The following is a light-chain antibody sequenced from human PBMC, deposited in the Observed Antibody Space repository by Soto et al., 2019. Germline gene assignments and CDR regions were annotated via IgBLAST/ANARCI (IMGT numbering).Light chain of an antibody. CDR1: QTVSSTY. V-gene: IGKV3-20*01. J-gene: IGKJ1*01. Sequence: EIVLTQSPGTLSLSPGERATLSCRASQTVSSTYLAWYQQKPGQAPRLLIYAASTRATGIPDRFSGSGSGTDFTLTISSLEPEDFAVYYCQLYGTSPTPFGQGTKVEIK. CDR2: AAS. CDR3: QLYGTSPTP.